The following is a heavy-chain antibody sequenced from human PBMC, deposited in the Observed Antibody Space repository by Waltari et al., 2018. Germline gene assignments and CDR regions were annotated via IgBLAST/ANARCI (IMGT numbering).Heavy chain of an antibody. V-gene: IGHV4-4*07. D-gene: IGHD5-18*01. J-gene: IGHJ6*03. Sequence: QVQLQESGPGLVKPSETLSLTCTVSGGSISSYYWSWIRQPAGKGLEWIGRIYTSGSTNYNPSLKSQVTMSVDTSKNQFSLKLSSVTAADTAVYYCARDLLDTAMVTYYYMDVWGKGTTVTISS. CDR1: GGSISSYY. CDR2: IYTSGST. CDR3: ARDLLDTAMVTYYYMDV.